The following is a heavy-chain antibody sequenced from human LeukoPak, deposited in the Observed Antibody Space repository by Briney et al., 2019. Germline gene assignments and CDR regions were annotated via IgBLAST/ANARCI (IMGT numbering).Heavy chain of an antibody. Sequence: ETLSLTCTVSGYSISSGYYWGWIRQPPGKGLEWVANIKQDGSEKYYVDSVKGRFTISRDNAKNSLYLQMNSLRAEDTAVYYCARPNYYYDISGYWPPWAFDYWGQGTLVSVSS. CDR3: ARPNYYYDISGYWPPWAFDY. V-gene: IGHV3-7*01. CDR2: IKQDGSEK. CDR1: GYSISSGYY. D-gene: IGHD3-22*01. J-gene: IGHJ4*02.